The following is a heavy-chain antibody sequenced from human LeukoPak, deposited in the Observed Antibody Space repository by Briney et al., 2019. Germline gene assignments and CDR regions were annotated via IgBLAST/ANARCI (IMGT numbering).Heavy chain of an antibody. CDR2: MNPNSGNT. J-gene: IGHJ4*02. Sequence: VASVKVSCKASGYTFTSYDINWVRQATGQGLEWMGWMNPNSGNTSYAQKFQGRVTMTRDMSTSTVYMELSSLRSEDTAVYYCARDSLAAAGYYFDYWGQGTLVTVSS. CDR1: GYTFTSYD. D-gene: IGHD6-13*01. V-gene: IGHV1-8*02. CDR3: ARDSLAAAGYYFDY.